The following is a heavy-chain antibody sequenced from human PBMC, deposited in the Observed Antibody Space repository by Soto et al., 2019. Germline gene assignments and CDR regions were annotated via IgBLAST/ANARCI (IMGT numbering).Heavy chain of an antibody. J-gene: IGHJ5*02. Sequence: SETLSLTCAVYGGSFSGYYWSWIRQPPGKGLEWIGEINHSGSTNYNPSLKSRVTISVDTSKNQFSLKLSSVTAADTAVYYCARGDCSSTSCYTLDWFDPWGQGTLVTVSS. CDR2: INHSGST. D-gene: IGHD2-2*02. CDR1: GGSFSGYY. CDR3: ARGDCSSTSCYTLDWFDP. V-gene: IGHV4-34*01.